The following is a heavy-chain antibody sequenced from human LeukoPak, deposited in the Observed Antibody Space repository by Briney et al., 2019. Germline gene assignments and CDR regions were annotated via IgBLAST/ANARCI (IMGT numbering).Heavy chain of an antibody. J-gene: IGHJ5*02. CDR1: GYPISSGYY. D-gene: IGHD3-10*01. CDR3: ARLAVVRGVGGWFDP. Sequence: SETLSLTCAVSGYPISSGYYWGWIRQPPGKGLEWIGSIYHSGSTYYNPSLKSRVTISVDTSKNQFSLKLSSVTAADTAVYYCARLAVVRGVGGWFDPWGQGTLVTVSS. CDR2: IYHSGST. V-gene: IGHV4-38-2*01.